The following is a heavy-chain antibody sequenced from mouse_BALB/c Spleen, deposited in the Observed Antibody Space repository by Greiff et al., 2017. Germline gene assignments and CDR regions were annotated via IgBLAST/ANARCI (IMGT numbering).Heavy chain of an antibody. D-gene: IGHD2-4*01. Sequence: EVKVVESGGDLVKPGGSLNLSCAASGFTFSSYGLSWVRQTPDKRLEWVATISSGGSYTYYPDSVKGRFTISRDNAKNTLYLQMSSLKSEDTAMYYGARRGYDYDVGDAIDYWGQGTLVTVSS. J-gene: IGHJ4*01. CDR3: ARRGYDYDVGDAIDY. CDR2: ISSGGSYT. CDR1: GFTFSSYG. V-gene: IGHV5-6*02.